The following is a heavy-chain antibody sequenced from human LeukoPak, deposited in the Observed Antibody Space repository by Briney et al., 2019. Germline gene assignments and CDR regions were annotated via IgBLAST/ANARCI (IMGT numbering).Heavy chain of an antibody. Sequence: SETLSLTCAVYGGSFSDYYWSWIRQPPGKGLEGIGEINHSGSTNYNPSLKSRVTISVDTSKNQFSLKLSSVTAADTAVYYCISTSPIPQYYFDYWGQGTLVTVSS. D-gene: IGHD2-2*01. CDR2: INHSGST. V-gene: IGHV4-34*01. CDR3: ISTSPIPQYYFDY. CDR1: GGSFSDYY. J-gene: IGHJ4*02.